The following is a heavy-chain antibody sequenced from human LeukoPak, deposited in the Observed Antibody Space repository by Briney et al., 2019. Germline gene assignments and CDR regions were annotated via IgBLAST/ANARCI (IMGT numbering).Heavy chain of an antibody. CDR2: IYHRGST. CDR1: DYSISSDYY. D-gene: IGHD3-3*01. Sequence: SETPSLTCTVSDYSISSDYYWGWIRQPPGKGLEWIGTIYHRGSTYYNPSLKSRVTISVDTSKNQFSLKLSSVTAADTAVYYCARDLRPSEVYFDSWGQGTLVTVSS. CDR3: ARDLRPSEVYFDS. V-gene: IGHV4-38-2*02. J-gene: IGHJ4*02.